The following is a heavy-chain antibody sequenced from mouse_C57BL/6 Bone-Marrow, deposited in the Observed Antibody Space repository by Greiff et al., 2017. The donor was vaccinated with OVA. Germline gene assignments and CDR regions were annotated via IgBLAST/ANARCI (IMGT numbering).Heavy chain of an antibody. V-gene: IGHV1-62-2*01. CDR2: FYPGSGSI. CDR1: GYTFTEYT. J-gene: IGHJ3*01. Sequence: QVQLQQSGAELVKPGASVKLSCKASGYTFTEYTIHWVKQRSGQGLEWIGWFYPGSGSITYNENFKDKATLTADKSSSTVYMELSRMTSEESAVYFCARHEKGGNWDVGFAYWGQGTLVTVSA. CDR3: ARHEKGGNWDVGFAY. D-gene: IGHD4-1*01.